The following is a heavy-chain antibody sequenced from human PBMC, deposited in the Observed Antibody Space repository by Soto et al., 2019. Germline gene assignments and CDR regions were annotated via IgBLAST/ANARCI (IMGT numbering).Heavy chain of an antibody. V-gene: IGHV3-30-3*01. CDR1: GVTFSSYA. J-gene: IGHJ4*02. CDR2: ISYDGSNK. CDR3: ARERTPYSSGWNDY. D-gene: IGHD6-19*01. Sequence: QVQLVESGGGVVQPGRSLRLSCAASGVTFSSYAMHWVRQAPGKGLEWVAVISYDGSNKYYADSVKGRFTISRDNSKNTLYLQMNSLRAEDTAVYYCARERTPYSSGWNDYWGQGTLVPVPS.